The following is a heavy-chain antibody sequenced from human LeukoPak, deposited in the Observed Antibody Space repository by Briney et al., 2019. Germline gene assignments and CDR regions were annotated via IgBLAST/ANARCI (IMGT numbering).Heavy chain of an antibody. V-gene: IGHV4-39*07. CDR1: GGSISSSSYY. CDR2: IYYSGST. J-gene: IGHJ6*03. Sequence: PSETLSLTCTVSGGSISSSSYYWGWIRQPPGKGLEWIGSIYYSGSTYYNPSLKSRVTISVDTSKNQFSLKLSSVTAADTAVYYCARVPALGYSYGYPYYYYYMDVWGKGTTVTISS. CDR3: ARVPALGYSYGYPYYYYYMDV. D-gene: IGHD5-18*01.